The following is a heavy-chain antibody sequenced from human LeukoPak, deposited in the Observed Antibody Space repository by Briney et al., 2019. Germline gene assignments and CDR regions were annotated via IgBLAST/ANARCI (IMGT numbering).Heavy chain of an antibody. Sequence: GGSLRLSCAASGFTFSSYWIHWVRQAPGKGLVWVSRINSDGSSTSYADSVKGRFTISRDNAKNTLYLQMNSLRAEDTAVYYCARVPSYGSGSYILYYYYYMDVWGKGTTVTVSS. CDR1: GFTFSSYW. J-gene: IGHJ6*03. V-gene: IGHV3-74*01. D-gene: IGHD3-10*01. CDR2: INSDGSST. CDR3: ARVPSYGSGSYILYYYYYMDV.